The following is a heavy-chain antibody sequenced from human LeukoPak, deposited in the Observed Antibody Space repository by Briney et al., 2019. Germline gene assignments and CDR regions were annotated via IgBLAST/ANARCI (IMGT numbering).Heavy chain of an antibody. Sequence: SVKVSCKASGGTFSSYAISWVRQAPGQGLEWMGGIIPIFGTANYAQKFQGRVTITADGSTSTAYMELSSLRSEDTAVYYCARYCSSTSCYTYFDYWGQGTLVTVSS. D-gene: IGHD2-2*02. V-gene: IGHV1-69*01. CDR1: GGTFSSYA. CDR2: IIPIFGTA. J-gene: IGHJ4*02. CDR3: ARYCSSTSCYTYFDY.